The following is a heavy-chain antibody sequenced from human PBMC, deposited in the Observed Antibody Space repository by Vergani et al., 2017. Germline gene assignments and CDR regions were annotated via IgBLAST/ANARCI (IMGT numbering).Heavy chain of an antibody. V-gene: IGHV4-61*02. D-gene: IGHD4-23*01. Sequence: QVQLQESGPGLVKPSQTLSLTCTVSGGSISSGSYYWSWIRQPAGKGLEWIGRSYTSGSTNYNPSLKSRVTISVDTSKNQFSLKLSSVTAADTAVYYCARETATTVVTYYFDYWGQGTLVTVSS. J-gene: IGHJ4*02. CDR2: SYTSGST. CDR3: ARETATTVVTYYFDY. CDR1: GGSISSGSYY.